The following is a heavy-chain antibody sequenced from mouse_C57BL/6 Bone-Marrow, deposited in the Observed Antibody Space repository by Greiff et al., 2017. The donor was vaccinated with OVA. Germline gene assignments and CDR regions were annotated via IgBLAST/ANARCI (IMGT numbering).Heavy chain of an antibody. Sequence: VQLQQSGAELVRPGASVKLSCTASGFNITDYYMHWVKQRPEQGLEWIGRFDPEDGDTKYAPKFQGKATLTADTSSNTAYLQLSRLTSEDTAVYYCTPYLDGYYYLDYWGQGTTLTVSS. J-gene: IGHJ2*01. V-gene: IGHV14-1*01. CDR3: TPYLDGYYYLDY. D-gene: IGHD2-3*01. CDR1: GFNITDYY. CDR2: FDPEDGDT.